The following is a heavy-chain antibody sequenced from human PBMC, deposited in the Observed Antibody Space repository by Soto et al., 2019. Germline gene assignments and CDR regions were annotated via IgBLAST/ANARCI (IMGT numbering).Heavy chain of an antibody. CDR1: GGTFSSYA. CDR3: ARPIGHGAALTGEYYFDY. D-gene: IGHD3-10*01. Sequence: GASVKVSCKASGGTFSSYAISWVRQAPGQGLEWMGGIIPIFGTANYAQKFQGRVTITADESTSTAYMELSSLRSEDTAVYYCARPIGHGAALTGEYYFDYWGQGTLVTVSS. CDR2: IIPIFGTA. V-gene: IGHV1-69*13. J-gene: IGHJ4*02.